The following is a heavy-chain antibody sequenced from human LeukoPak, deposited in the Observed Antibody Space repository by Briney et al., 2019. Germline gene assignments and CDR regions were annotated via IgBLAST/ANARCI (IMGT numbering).Heavy chain of an antibody. J-gene: IGHJ6*02. D-gene: IGHD2-15*01. Sequence: ASVKVSCKASGYTFTGYYMHWVRQAPGQGLEWMGWINPNSGGTNYAQKFQGRVTMTRDTSISTAYMELSRLRSDDTAVYYCAGEEGCSGGSCYRAYYYYGMDVWGQGTTVTVSS. CDR2: INPNSGGT. CDR3: AGEEGCSGGSCYRAYYYYGMDV. V-gene: IGHV1-2*02. CDR1: GYTFTGYY.